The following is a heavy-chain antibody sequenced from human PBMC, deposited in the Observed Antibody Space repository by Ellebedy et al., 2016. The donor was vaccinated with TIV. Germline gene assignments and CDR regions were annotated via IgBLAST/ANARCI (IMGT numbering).Heavy chain of an antibody. CDR1: GGSFSGYY. CDR2: INHRGST. Sequence: SETLSLTCAVYGGSFSGYYWSWIRQPPGKGLEWIGEINHRGSTNYNPSLKSRVTISVDTSKNQFSLKLSSVTAADTAVYYCARGDEYSSSSGDYWGQGTLVTVSS. D-gene: IGHD6-6*01. CDR3: ARGDEYSSSSGDY. J-gene: IGHJ4*02. V-gene: IGHV4-34*01.